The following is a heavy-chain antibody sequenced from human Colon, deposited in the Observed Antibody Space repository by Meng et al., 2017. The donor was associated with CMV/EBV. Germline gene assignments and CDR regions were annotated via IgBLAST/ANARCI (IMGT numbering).Heavy chain of an antibody. V-gene: IGHV1-2*06. J-gene: IGHJ4*02. Sequence: SGYPFPGYYIHWVRQAPGQGLEWMGRVDPTHGGTHYAPTFQGRVTMTTDTSISTAYMELRRLRSDDTAMYYCTRSYYYARNGYFYYWGQGTLVTVSS. CDR2: VDPTHGGT. D-gene: IGHD3-22*01. CDR1: GYPFPGYY. CDR3: TRSYYYARNGYFYY.